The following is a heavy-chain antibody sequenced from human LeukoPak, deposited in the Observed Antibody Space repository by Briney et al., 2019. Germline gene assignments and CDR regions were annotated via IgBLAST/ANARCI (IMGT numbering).Heavy chain of an antibody. V-gene: IGHV3-13*01. CDR3: ARGTPRGKYYYLDV. D-gene: IGHD1-1*01. J-gene: IGHJ6*03. CDR2: IRTASDT. Sequence: GGSLRLSCAVSGFTFSSFDMHWVRQPTGQGLEWVSTIRTASDTNHPAYVEGRFTLSRDNAKNSLYLQMNSLTAADTAVYYCARGTPRGKYYYLDVWGKGTTVTVSS. CDR1: GFTFSSFD.